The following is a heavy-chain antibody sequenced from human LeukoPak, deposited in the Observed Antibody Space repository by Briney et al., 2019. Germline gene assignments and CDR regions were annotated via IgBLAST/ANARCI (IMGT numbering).Heavy chain of an antibody. J-gene: IGHJ5*02. Sequence: SVKVSCKASGGTFSSYAISWVRQAPGQGREWMGGIIPIFGTANYAQKFQGRVTITADESTRPAYMELSSLRSEDTAVYYCARNNRPTVTTPSWFDPWGPGTLVTVSS. CDR1: GGTFSSYA. D-gene: IGHD4-17*01. CDR2: IIPIFGTA. CDR3: ARNNRPTVTTPSWFDP. V-gene: IGHV1-69*01.